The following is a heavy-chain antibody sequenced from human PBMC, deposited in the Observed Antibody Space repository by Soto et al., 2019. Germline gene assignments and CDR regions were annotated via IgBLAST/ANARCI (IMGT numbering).Heavy chain of an antibody. CDR2: INPDNGNT. CDR3: ARGIATGQLDP. CDR1: GDAFTRYT. D-gene: IGHD2-15*01. J-gene: IGHJ5*02. V-gene: IGHV1-3*01. Sequence: GASVKVSCKASGDAFTRYTMNWVRQAPGQRLEWMGWINPDNGNTKSSQKFQDRVIITRDTSASTAYMDLSRLRSEDTAVYYCARGIATGQLDPWGQGTLVTVSS.